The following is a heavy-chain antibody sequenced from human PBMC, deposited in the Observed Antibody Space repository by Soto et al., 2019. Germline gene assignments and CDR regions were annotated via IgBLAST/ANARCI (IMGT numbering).Heavy chain of an antibody. J-gene: IGHJ4*02. CDR2: IYYSGST. D-gene: IGHD3-16*01. CDR1: GGSISSYY. CDR3: PRDTSPFHYFDY. Sequence: QVQLQESGPGLVKPSETLSLTCTVSGGSISSYYWSWIRQPPGKGLEWIGYIYYSGSTNYNPSLKSRVTISVDTSKNQFSLKLSSVTAADTAVYYCPRDTSPFHYFDYWGQGTLVTVSS. V-gene: IGHV4-59*01.